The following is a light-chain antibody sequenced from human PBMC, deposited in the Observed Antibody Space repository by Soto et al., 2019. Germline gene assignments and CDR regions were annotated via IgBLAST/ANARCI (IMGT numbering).Light chain of an antibody. Sequence: QSALTPPASVSGSPGQSITISCTGTSSDVGGYNYVSWYQQHPGKAPKLMIYDVSNRPSGVSNRFSGSKSGNTASLTISGLPAEDEADYYCSSYTSSSTVVFGGGTQLTVL. CDR1: SSDVGGYNY. CDR3: SSYTSSSTVV. CDR2: DVS. V-gene: IGLV2-14*01. J-gene: IGLJ2*01.